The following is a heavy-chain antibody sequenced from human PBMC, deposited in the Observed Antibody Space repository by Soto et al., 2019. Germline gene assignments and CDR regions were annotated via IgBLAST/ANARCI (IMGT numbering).Heavy chain of an antibody. Sequence: SETLSLTCAVYGGSFSGYYWSWIRQPPGKGLEWIGEINHSGSTNYNPSLKSRVTISVDTSKNQFSLKLSSVTAADTAVYYCARCSSMEPYYYYYMDVWGKGTTVTVSS. V-gene: IGHV4-34*01. D-gene: IGHD1-1*01. J-gene: IGHJ6*03. CDR1: GGSFSGYY. CDR2: INHSGST. CDR3: ARCSSMEPYYYYYMDV.